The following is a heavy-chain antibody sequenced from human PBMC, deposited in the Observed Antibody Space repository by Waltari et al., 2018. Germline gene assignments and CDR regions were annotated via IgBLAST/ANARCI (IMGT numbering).Heavy chain of an antibody. CDR3: AREGFMAIDY. Sequence: GSTNYNPSLKSRVTISVDTSKNQFSLKLSSVTAADTAVYYCAREGFMAIDYWGQGTLVTVSS. CDR2: GST. D-gene: IGHD3-10*01. V-gene: IGHV4-59*01. J-gene: IGHJ4*02.